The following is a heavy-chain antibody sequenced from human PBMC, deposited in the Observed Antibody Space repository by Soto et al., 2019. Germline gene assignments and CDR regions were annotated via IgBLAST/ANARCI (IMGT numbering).Heavy chain of an antibody. J-gene: IGHJ4*02. CDR3: ASSIAAAYNAIYFDY. V-gene: IGHV4-39*01. Sequence: PSETLPLTCTVSGGSISSSSYYWGWIRQPPGKGLEWIGSIYYSGSTYYNPSLKSRVTISVDTSKNQFSLKLSSVTAADTAVYYCASSIAAAYNAIYFDYWGQGTLVTVSS. D-gene: IGHD6-13*01. CDR2: IYYSGST. CDR1: GGSISSSSYY.